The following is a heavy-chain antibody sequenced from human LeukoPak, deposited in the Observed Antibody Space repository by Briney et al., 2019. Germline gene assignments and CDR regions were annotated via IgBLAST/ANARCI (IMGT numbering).Heavy chain of an antibody. CDR3: AREHSGSYYGGYYYYYGMDV. CDR1: GGSISSYY. Sequence: SETLSLTCTVSGGSISSYYWSWIRQPPGKGLEWIGYIYYSGSTNCNPSLKSRVTISVDTSKNQFSLKLSSVTAADTAVYYCAREHSGSYYGGYYYYYGMDVWGQGTAVTVSS. J-gene: IGHJ6*02. V-gene: IGHV4-59*01. D-gene: IGHD1-26*01. CDR2: IYYSGST.